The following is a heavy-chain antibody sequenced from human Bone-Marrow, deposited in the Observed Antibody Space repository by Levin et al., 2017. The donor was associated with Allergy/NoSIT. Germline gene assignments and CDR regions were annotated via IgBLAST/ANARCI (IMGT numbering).Heavy chain of an antibody. CDR1: GCSISSSSYY. CDR2: IYYSGST. D-gene: IGHD3-22*01. J-gene: IGHJ4*02. CDR3: ARHGAPNSSGYLYYFDY. Sequence: SETLSLTCTASGCSISSSSYYWGWIRQPPGKGLEWIVSIYYSGSTYYNPSLKSRVTISVDTSKNQFSLKLSSVTAADTAVYYCARHGAPNSSGYLYYFDYWGQGTLVTVSS. V-gene: IGHV4-39*01.